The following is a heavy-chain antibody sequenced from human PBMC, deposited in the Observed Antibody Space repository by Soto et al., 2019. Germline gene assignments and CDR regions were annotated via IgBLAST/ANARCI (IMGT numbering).Heavy chain of an antibody. V-gene: IGHV3-23*01. Sequence: GGSLRLSCAASGSTFSSYAMSWVRQAPGKGLEWVSAISGSGGSTYYADSVKGRFTISRDNSKNTLYLQMNSLRAEDTAVYYCAKRPTLLWFGESFDYWGQGTLVTVSS. J-gene: IGHJ4*02. CDR3: AKRPTLLWFGESFDY. CDR1: GSTFSSYA. D-gene: IGHD3-10*01. CDR2: ISGSGGST.